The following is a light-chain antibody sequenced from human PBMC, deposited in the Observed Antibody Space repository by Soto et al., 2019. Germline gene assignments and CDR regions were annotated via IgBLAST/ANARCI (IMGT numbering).Light chain of an antibody. J-gene: IGLJ2*01. CDR2: EVN. CDR1: SSDVGAYNY. CDR3: SSYGGSDNLI. V-gene: IGLV2-8*01. Sequence: QSALTQPPSASGSPGQSVTISCTGTSSDVGAYNYVSWYQQYPGKAPKLMIYEVNKRPSGVPDRFSGSKSGNTASLTVSGLQAEDEADYYCSSYGGSDNLIFGGGTKLTVL.